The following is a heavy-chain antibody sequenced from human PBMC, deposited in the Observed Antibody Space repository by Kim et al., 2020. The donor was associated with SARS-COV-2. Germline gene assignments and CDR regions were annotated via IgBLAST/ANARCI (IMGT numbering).Heavy chain of an antibody. J-gene: IGHJ6*02. CDR3: ARVGTTGDRERLNHGMDV. CDR1: GYNFNKYW. Sequence: GESLKISCKVSGYNFNKYWIAWVRQMTGKGLEWMGSIYPGDSDIRHSPSFQGQVTISVDESISTVYLQWSSLKASDTAIYYCARVGTTGDRERLNHGMDVWGRGTTVTVSS. D-gene: IGHD7-27*01. V-gene: IGHV5-51*01. CDR2: IYPGDSDI.